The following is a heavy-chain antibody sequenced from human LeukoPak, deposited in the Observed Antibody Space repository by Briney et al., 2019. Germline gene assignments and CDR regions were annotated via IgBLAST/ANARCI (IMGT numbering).Heavy chain of an antibody. V-gene: IGHV4-4*07. D-gene: IGHD6-13*01. CDR2: IYNSDTT. CDR1: GGSISTYF. CDR3: TRTDSSSLGGY. J-gene: IGHJ4*02. Sequence: PSETLSLTCTVSGGSISTYFWSWIRQPAGKGLEWIGRIYNSDTTSYNPSLKSRVTMSVDTSKNQFSLKLTSVTAADTAVYYCTRTDSSSLGGYWGQGTLVTVSS.